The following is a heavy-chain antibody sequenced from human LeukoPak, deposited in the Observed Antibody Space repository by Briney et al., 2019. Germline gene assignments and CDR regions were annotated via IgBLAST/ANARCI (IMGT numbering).Heavy chain of an antibody. D-gene: IGHD3-10*01. CDR2: IYHSGST. V-gene: IGHV4-30-2*01. J-gene: IGHJ4*02. Sequence: PSQTLSLTCAVSGGSISSGGYSWSWIRQPPGKGLEWIGYIYHSGSTYYNPSLKSRVTISVDRSKNQFSLKLSSVTAAGTAVYYCARASLSMVRGYYFDYWGQGTLVTVSS. CDR3: ARASLSMVRGYYFDY. CDR1: GGSISSGGYS.